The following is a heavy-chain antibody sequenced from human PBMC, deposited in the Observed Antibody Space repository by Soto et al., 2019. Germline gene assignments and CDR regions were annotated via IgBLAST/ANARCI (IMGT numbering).Heavy chain of an antibody. D-gene: IGHD3-22*01. CDR1: GGTFSSYA. CDR2: IIPIFGTA. Sequence: QVQLVQSGAEVQKPGSSVKVSCKASGGTFSSYAISWVRQAPGQGLEWMGGIIPIFGTANYAQKFQGRVTIIEDDSTSTAYMELSSLRSEDSFAYYCACTLFITADYRNCYCYGMDVWGLGTAVTVSS. CDR3: ACTLFITADYRNCYCYGMDV. J-gene: IGHJ6*02. V-gene: IGHV1-69*01.